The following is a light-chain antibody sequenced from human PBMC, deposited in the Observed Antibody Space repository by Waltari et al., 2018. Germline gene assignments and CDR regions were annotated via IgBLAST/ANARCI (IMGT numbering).Light chain of an antibody. CDR3: QQLNSYPLT. J-gene: IGKJ5*01. CDR1: QDISSY. V-gene: IGKV1-9*01. CDR2: TAS. Sequence: DIQLTQSPSFLSASVGDRVTITCRASQDISSYLSWYQQKPGKAPNLLIYTASTLQSGVPSRFSGRRSGTEFALTISSLQPEDFATYYCQQLNSYPLTFGQGTRLDIK.